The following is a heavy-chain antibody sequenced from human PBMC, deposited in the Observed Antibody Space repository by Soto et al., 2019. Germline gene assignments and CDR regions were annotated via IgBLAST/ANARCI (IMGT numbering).Heavy chain of an antibody. Sequence: VGSLRLSGAASEFTVTNNEMSWVRQAPGKGLEWVSILYSGGSTIYYADSVKGRFTISRDNAKNSLYLQMNSLRAEDTAVYYCARTFYGGNSDWFDPWGQGTLVTVSS. D-gene: IGHD2-21*02. J-gene: IGHJ5*02. CDR3: ARTFYGGNSDWFDP. CDR2: LYSGGSTI. V-gene: IGHV3-48*03. CDR1: EFTVTNNE.